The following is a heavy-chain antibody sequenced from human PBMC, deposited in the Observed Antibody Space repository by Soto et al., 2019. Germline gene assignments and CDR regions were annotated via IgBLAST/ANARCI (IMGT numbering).Heavy chain of an antibody. CDR3: ARRPDDYGDYGYYYYGMDV. J-gene: IGHJ6*02. CDR1: GFTFSSYW. CDR2: INSDGSST. V-gene: IGHV3-74*01. D-gene: IGHD4-17*01. Sequence: PGGSLRLSCAASGFTFSSYWMHWVRQAPGKGLVWVSRINSDGSSTSYADSVKGRFTISRDNAENTLYLQMNSLRAEDTAVYYCARRPDDYGDYGYYYYGMDVWGQGTTVTVSS.